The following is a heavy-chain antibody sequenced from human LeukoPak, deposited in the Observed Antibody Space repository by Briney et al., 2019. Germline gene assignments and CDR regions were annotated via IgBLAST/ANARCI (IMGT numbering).Heavy chain of an antibody. D-gene: IGHD6-19*01. CDR2: INHSGST. V-gene: IGHV4-34*01. CDR3: AKKEAVATGNRFYP. CDR1: GGSFSGYY. J-gene: IGHJ5*02. Sequence: SETLSLTCAVYGGSFSGYYWSWIRQPPGKGLEWIEEINHSGSTNYNPSLKSRVTISVVTSKNQLSLKLSSVSAAETAVCYCAKKEAVATGNRFYPWGQGTLVSSS.